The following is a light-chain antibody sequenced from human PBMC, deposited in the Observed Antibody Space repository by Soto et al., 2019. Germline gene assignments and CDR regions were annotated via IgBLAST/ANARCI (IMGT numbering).Light chain of an antibody. J-gene: IGKJ1*01. CDR1: QSLTSY. V-gene: IGKV1-39*01. CDR3: PQSDDLPCT. Sequence: IRMTQSASPLSSSARERPTITCRASQSLTSYVSWYQQKPGKAPELLIYGASSLQSGVPSRFSGGGSGPDFTLPISSLQREDFATYYCPQSDDLPCTFGQGTKVDIK. CDR2: GAS.